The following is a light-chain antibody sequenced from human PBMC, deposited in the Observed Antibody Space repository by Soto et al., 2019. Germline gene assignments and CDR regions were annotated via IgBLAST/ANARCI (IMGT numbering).Light chain of an antibody. CDR3: SSYACSNNPVI. J-gene: IGLJ2*01. Sequence: QSALTQPPSASGSPGQSVTISCTGTSSDVGGYNYVSWYQQHPGKAPKFLIFEVSRRPSGVPGGFSGSKSGNTASLTVSGLQVADEADYYCSSYACSNNPVIFGRGTKLTVL. CDR1: SSDVGGYNY. V-gene: IGLV2-8*01. CDR2: EVS.